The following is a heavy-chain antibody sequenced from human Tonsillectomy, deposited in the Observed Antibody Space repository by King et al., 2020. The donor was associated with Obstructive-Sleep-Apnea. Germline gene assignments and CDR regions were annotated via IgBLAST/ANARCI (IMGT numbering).Heavy chain of an antibody. Sequence: QLQESGPGLVKPSETLSLTCTVSGGSVSSGSYYLSWIRQPPGKGLEWMGYIYYSGSTNYNPSLKSRVTISVDTSKNQFSLKLSSVTAADTAVYYCARGNDFWSGYYIRSWGQGTLVTVSS. CDR1: GGSVSSGSYY. CDR2: IYYSGST. CDR3: ARGNDFWSGYYIRS. D-gene: IGHD3-3*01. V-gene: IGHV4-61*01. J-gene: IGHJ4*02.